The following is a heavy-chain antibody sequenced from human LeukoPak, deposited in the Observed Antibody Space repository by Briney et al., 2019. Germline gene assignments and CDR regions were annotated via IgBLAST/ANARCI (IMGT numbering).Heavy chain of an antibody. D-gene: IGHD6-19*01. Sequence: PSETLYLTCAVYGGSFSGYYWSRIRQPPGKGLEWIGEINHSGSTNYNPSLKSRVTISVDTSKNQFSLKLSSVTAADTAVYYCARGQWLVHYYYYSMDVWGKGTTVTVSS. CDR2: INHSGST. CDR3: ARGQWLVHYYYYSMDV. J-gene: IGHJ6*04. V-gene: IGHV4-34*01. CDR1: GGSFSGYY.